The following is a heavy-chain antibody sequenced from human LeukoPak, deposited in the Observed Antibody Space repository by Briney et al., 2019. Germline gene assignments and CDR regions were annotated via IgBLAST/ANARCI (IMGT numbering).Heavy chain of an antibody. D-gene: IGHD4-11*01. V-gene: IGHV3-53*01. CDR2: IYSGGST. CDR1: GFTFSSYA. Sequence: PGGSLRLSCAASGFTFSSYAMSWVRQAPGKGLEWVSVIYSGGSTYYADSVKGRFTISRDNSKNTLYLQMNSLRAEDTAVYYCASSVGVTTSLGAFDIWGQGTMVSVSS. CDR3: ASSVGVTTSLGAFDI. J-gene: IGHJ3*02.